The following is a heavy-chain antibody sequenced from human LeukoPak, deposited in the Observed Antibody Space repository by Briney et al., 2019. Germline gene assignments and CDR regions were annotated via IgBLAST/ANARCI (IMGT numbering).Heavy chain of an antibody. V-gene: IGHV1-2*02. J-gene: IGHJ5*02. D-gene: IGHD3-22*01. Sequence: ASVKVSCKASRYTLTGYFMHWVRQAPGQGLEWMGWINPKSGATNYAQKFQGRVTMTRDTSISTAYMELSSLRSDDTAVFYCARDVTRGYYDSTVPWGQGTLVTVSS. CDR3: ARDVTRGYYDSTVP. CDR1: RYTLTGYF. CDR2: INPKSGAT.